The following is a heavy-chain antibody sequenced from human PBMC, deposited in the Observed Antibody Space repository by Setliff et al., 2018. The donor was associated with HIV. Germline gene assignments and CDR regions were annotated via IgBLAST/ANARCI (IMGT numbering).Heavy chain of an antibody. D-gene: IGHD2-15*01. CDR3: ARGGGSRAATSSYYYMDV. CDR2: IYHNGST. CDR1: GGSISIGGYY. J-gene: IGHJ6*03. Sequence: SETLSLTCTVSGGSISIGGYYWGWIRQHPGKGLEWIGYIYHNGSTYYNPSLKSRVIISVDTSKNQFPLKLSSVTAADTAVYYCARGGGSRAATSSYYYMDVWGKGTTVTVSS. V-gene: IGHV4-31*03.